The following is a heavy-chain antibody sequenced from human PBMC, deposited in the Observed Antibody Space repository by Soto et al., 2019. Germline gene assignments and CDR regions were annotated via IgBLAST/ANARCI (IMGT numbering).Heavy chain of an antibody. V-gene: IGHV1-69*02. CDR1: GGTFSSYT. Sequence: SVKVSCKASGGTFSSYTISWVRQAPGQGLEWMGRIIPILGIANYAQKFQGRVTITADKSTSTAYMELSSLRSEDTAVYYCASSATITYYDFWEVAFDIWGQGTMVTVSS. CDR3: ASSATITYYDFWEVAFDI. D-gene: IGHD3-3*01. J-gene: IGHJ3*02. CDR2: IIPILGIA.